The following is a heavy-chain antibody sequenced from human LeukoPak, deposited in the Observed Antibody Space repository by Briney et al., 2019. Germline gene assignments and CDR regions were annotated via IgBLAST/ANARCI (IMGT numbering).Heavy chain of an antibody. V-gene: IGHV3-33*01. CDR2: KWYDGSNK. CDR3: ARASGYRDQYYYYGMDV. Sequence: GSLRLSCVASGFTFSSYGMHWVRQAPGKGLEWVAVKWYDGSNKYYADSVKGRFTISRDNSKNTLYLQMNSLRAEDTAVYYCARASGYRDQYYYYGMDVWGQGTTVTVSS. J-gene: IGHJ6*02. CDR1: GFTFSSYG. D-gene: IGHD3-22*01.